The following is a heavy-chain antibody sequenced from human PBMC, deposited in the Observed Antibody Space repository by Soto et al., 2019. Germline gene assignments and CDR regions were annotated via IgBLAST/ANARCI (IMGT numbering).Heavy chain of an antibody. CDR3: ARGGGSYYVYFQH. Sequence: GGSLRLSCAASGFTFSSYEMNWVRQAPGKGLEWVSYISSSGSTIYYADSVKGRFTISRDNAKNSLYLQMNSLRAEDTAVYYCARGGGSYYVYFQHWGQGTLVTVSS. V-gene: IGHV3-48*03. CDR1: GFTFSSYE. CDR2: ISSSGSTI. D-gene: IGHD1-26*01. J-gene: IGHJ1*01.